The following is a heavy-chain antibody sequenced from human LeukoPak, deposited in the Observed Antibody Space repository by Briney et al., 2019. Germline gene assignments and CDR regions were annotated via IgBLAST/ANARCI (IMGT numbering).Heavy chain of an antibody. J-gene: IGHJ4*02. CDR2: IIPIFGTA. D-gene: IGHD3-16*01. Sequence: SVKVSCKASGGTFSSYAISWVRQAPGQGLEWMGGIIPIFGTANYAQKFQGRVTVTADESTSTAYMELSSLRSEDTAVYYCARGYGGAMLNYFDYWGQGTLVTVSS. CDR1: GGTFSSYA. CDR3: ARGYGGAMLNYFDY. V-gene: IGHV1-69*01.